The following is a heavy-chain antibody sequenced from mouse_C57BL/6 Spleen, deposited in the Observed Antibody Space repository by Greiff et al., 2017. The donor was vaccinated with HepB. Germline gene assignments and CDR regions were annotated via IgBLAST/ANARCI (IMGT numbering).Heavy chain of an antibody. CDR2: ISGGGGNT. CDR1: GFTFSSYT. Sequence: EVQVVESGGGLVKPGGSLKLSCAASGFTFSSYTMSWVRQTPEKRLEWVATISGGGGNTYYPDSVKGRFTISRDNAKNTLYLQMSSLRSEDTALYYCARGGDYGSSFFAYWGQGTLVTVSA. CDR3: ARGGDYGSSFFAY. V-gene: IGHV5-9*01. D-gene: IGHD1-1*01. J-gene: IGHJ3*01.